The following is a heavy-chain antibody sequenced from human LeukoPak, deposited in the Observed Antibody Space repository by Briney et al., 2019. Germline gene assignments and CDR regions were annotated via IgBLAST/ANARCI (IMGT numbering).Heavy chain of an antibody. CDR1: GYTFTSYG. CDR3: AREERAVYCSSTSCYKYNWFDP. D-gene: IGHD2-2*02. J-gene: IGHJ5*02. Sequence: GASVKVSCKASGYTFTSYGISWVRQAPGQGLKWMGWISAYNGNTNYAQKLQGRVTMTTDTSTSTAYMELRSLRSDDTAVYYCAREERAVYCSSTSCYKYNWFDPWGQGTLVTVSS. V-gene: IGHV1-18*01. CDR2: ISAYNGNT.